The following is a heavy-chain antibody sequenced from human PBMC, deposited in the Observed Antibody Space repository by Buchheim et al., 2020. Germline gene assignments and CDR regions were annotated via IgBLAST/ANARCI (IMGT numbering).Heavy chain of an antibody. V-gene: IGHV3-23*01. D-gene: IGHD2-2*01. CDR2: ISGSGGST. Sequence: EVQLLESGGGLVQPGGSLRLSCAASGFTFSSYAMSWVRQAPGKGLEWASAISGSGGSTYYADSVKGRFTISRDNSKNTLYLQMNSLRAEDTAVYYCAKVVVVVPAATTEGYYYGMDVWGQGTT. CDR1: GFTFSSYA. J-gene: IGHJ6*02. CDR3: AKVVVVVPAATTEGYYYGMDV.